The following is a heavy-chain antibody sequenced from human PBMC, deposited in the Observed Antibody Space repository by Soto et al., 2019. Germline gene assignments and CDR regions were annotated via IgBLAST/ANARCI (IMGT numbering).Heavy chain of an antibody. CDR2: IAPTDSYT. CDR3: ARHGWENQGLCDY. CDR1: GYNFTAYW. J-gene: IGHJ4*02. Sequence: GESLKISCSISGYNFTAYWITWVRQMPGRGLEWMGRIAPTDSYTKYSPSFQGHVTISVDRSTTTAYLQWSSLKASDTAMYYCARHGWENQGLCDYWGQGTLVTVSS. D-gene: IGHD1-26*01. V-gene: IGHV5-10-1*01.